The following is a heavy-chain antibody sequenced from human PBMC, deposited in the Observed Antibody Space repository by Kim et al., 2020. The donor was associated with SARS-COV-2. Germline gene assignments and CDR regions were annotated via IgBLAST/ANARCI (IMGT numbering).Heavy chain of an antibody. J-gene: IGHJ4*02. D-gene: IGHD2-15*01. CDR3: ARDEGASLKYCSGGSCYPDY. Sequence: RFTISRDNSKNTLYLQMNGLRAEDTAVYYCARDEGASLKYCSGGSCYPDYWGQGTLVTVSS. V-gene: IGHV3-30*07.